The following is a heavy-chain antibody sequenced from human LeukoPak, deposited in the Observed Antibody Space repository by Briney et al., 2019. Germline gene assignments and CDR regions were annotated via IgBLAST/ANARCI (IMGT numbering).Heavy chain of an antibody. CDR2: INPNGNGA. V-gene: IGHV1-2*02. D-gene: IGHD5-18*01. CDR1: GYSFTNYD. Sequence: GASVKVSCKASGYSFTNYDINWVRQAPGQGFEWMGWINPNGNGAKYAQQFQGRLTMTTDTSIDTAYMELSGLKSDDTAIYCAKAMDTSMVPDLNYWGQGTLVTVSS. J-gene: IGHJ4*02. CDR3: KAMDTSMVPDLNY.